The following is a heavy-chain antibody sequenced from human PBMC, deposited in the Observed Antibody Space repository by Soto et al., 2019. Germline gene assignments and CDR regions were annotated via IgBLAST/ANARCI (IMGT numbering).Heavy chain of an antibody. Sequence: QLQLQESGSGLVKPSQTLSLTCAVSGGSISSGGYSWSWIRQPPGKGLEWIGYIDHSGSTYYNPSLKSRVTISGARSKNQFSLKLSSVTAADTAVYSCAGGPGVARNYWGQGTLVTVSS. CDR1: GGSISSGGYS. D-gene: IGHD5-12*01. CDR3: AGGPGVARNY. CDR2: IDHSGST. J-gene: IGHJ4*02. V-gene: IGHV4-30-2*01.